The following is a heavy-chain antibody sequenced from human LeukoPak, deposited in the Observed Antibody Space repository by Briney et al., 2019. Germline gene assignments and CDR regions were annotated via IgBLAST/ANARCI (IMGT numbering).Heavy chain of an antibody. D-gene: IGHD5-24*01. CDR2: ISGSGVST. V-gene: IGHV3-23*01. J-gene: IGHJ4*02. Sequence: GGSLRLSCAASGFTFTSYAMSWVRQAPGKWLEWVSSISGSGVSTYYADSVTGRFPISSDNPTNTLNLQMNSLRAGDTAVYYCAKQQLPRRPDYWGQGTLLSLPS. CDR1: GFTFTSYA. CDR3: AKQQLPRRPDY.